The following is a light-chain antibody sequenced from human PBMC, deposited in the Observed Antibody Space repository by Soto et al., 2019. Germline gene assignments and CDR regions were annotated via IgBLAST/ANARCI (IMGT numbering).Light chain of an antibody. Sequence: QSVLTQPPSASETPGQTVSISCSGSNSNIASNTVNWYQHLPGTAPKLLIYYNNQRPSGVPDRFSGSKSGTSASLAISGLQSEDEADYYCAAWDDSLNGNYVFGTGTKVTVL. CDR1: NSNIASNT. CDR3: AAWDDSLNGNYV. J-gene: IGLJ1*01. CDR2: YNN. V-gene: IGLV1-44*01.